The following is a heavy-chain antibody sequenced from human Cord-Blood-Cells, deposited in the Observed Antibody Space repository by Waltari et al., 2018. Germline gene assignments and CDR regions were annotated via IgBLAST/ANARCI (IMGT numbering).Heavy chain of an antibody. J-gene: IGHJ3*02. CDR2: INPNSGGT. V-gene: IGHV1-2*02. CDR1: GYTFTGYY. D-gene: IGHD2-15*01. CDR3: AGVRYCSGGSCFSDAFDI. Sequence: QVQLVQSGAEVKKPGASVKVSCKASGYTFTGYYMHWVRQAPGQGLEWMGWINPNSGGTNYAQKFQGRVTMTRDTSISTAYMELSRLRSDDTAVYYCAGVRYCSGGSCFSDAFDIWGQGTMVTVSS.